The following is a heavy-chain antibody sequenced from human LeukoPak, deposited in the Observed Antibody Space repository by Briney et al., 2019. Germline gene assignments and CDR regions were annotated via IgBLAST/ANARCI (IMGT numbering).Heavy chain of an antibody. CDR3: ASLYCSSTSCPTHAFDI. CDR2: IYPGDSDT. CDR1: GYSFTSYW. J-gene: IGHJ3*02. V-gene: IGHV5-51*01. Sequence: GESLKISCKGSGYSFTSYWIGWVRQMPGKGLEWMGIIYPGDSDTRYSPSFQGQVTISADKSISTAYLQWSSLKASDTAMYYCASLYCSSTSCPTHAFDIWGQGTMVTVSS. D-gene: IGHD2-2*01.